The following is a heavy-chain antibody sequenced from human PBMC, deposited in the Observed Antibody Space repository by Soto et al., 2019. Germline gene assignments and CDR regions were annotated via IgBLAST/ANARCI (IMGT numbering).Heavy chain of an antibody. J-gene: IGHJ4*02. D-gene: IGHD6-19*01. Sequence: SETLSLTFAVSGYSINSGYYWGWIRQPPGKGLEWIVSIYVGGNTYYNPSLKSRVTISVDTSKNQFFLNLNSVTAADTAVYYCARFAGVAVASYWGQGTLVTVSS. V-gene: IGHV4-38-2*01. CDR2: IYVGGNT. CDR3: ARFAGVAVASY. CDR1: GYSINSGYY.